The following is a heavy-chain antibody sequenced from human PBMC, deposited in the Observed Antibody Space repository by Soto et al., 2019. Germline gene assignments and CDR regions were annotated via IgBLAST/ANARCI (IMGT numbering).Heavy chain of an antibody. CDR3: ARSGEDIVLVPAAKFDY. D-gene: IGHD2-2*01. V-gene: IGHV1-18*01. CDR2: ISAYNGNT. Sequence: ASVKVSCKASGYTFTTYGLSWLRQAPGQGLEWMGWISAYNGNTNYAQKLQGRVTMTTDTSTSTAYMELRSLRSDDTAVYYCARSGEDIVLVPAAKFDYWGQGTLVTVSS. J-gene: IGHJ4*02. CDR1: GYTFTTYG.